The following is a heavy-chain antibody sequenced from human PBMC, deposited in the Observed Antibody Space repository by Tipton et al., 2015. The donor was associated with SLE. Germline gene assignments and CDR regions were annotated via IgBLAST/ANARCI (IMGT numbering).Heavy chain of an antibody. D-gene: IGHD1-26*01. CDR1: GGSISSHY. J-gene: IGHJ2*01. Sequence: TLSLTCTVSGGSISSHYWSWIRQPPGKGLEWIGYIYYSGSTNYNPSLKSRVTISVDTSKNQFSLKLSSVTAADTAVYYCARDGGSYFSYWYSDLWGRGTLVTVSS. CDR2: IYYSGST. V-gene: IGHV4-59*11. CDR3: ARDGGSYFSYWYSDL.